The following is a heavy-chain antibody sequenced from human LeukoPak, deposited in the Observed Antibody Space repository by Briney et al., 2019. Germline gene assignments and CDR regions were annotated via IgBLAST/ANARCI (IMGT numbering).Heavy chain of an antibody. CDR3: ARDGYTSDAFDI. V-gene: IGHV3-21*01. J-gene: IGHJ3*02. CDR1: GFTFSSYW. D-gene: IGHD5-24*01. Sequence: GGSLRLSCAASGFTFSSYWMSWVRQAPGKGLEWVSGISGSGGSRNYADSVKGRFTISRDNAKNSLYLQMNSLRAEDTAVYYCARDGYTSDAFDIWGQGTMVTVSS. CDR2: ISGSGGSR.